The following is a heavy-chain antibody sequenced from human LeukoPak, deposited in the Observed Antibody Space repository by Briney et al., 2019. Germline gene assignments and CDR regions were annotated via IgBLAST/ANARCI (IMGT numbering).Heavy chain of an antibody. D-gene: IGHD6-13*01. J-gene: IGHJ5*02. V-gene: IGHV3-66*01. CDR1: EFSVGSNY. Sequence: PGGSLRLSCAASEFSVGSNYMTWVRQAPGKGLEWVSLIYSGGSTYYADSVKGRFTISRDNSKNTLYLQMNSLRAEDTAVYYCARSYASSWYWNWFDPWGQGTLVTVSS. CDR3: ARSYASSWYWNWFDP. CDR2: IYSGGST.